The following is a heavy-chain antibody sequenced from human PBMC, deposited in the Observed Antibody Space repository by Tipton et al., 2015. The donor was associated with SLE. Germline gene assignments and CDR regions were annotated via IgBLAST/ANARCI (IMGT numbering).Heavy chain of an antibody. J-gene: IGHJ5*02. V-gene: IGHV4-39*07. CDR1: GGSISSSSYY. CDR3: ARRGGCGWFDP. CDR2: IYYSGST. Sequence: TLSLTCTVSGGSISSSSYYWGWIRQPPGKGLEWIGSIYYSGSTYYNPPLQSRVPISVDTSKNQFSLQLRSVTAADTAVYYCARRGGCGWFDPWGQGTLVTVSS. D-gene: IGHD3-10*01.